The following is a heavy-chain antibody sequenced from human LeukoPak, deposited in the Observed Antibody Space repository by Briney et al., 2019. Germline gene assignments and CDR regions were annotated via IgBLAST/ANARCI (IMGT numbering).Heavy chain of an antibody. V-gene: IGHV4-38-2*02. D-gene: IGHD3-10*01. Sequence: SETLSLTCTVSGYSISSGYYWGWIRQPPGKGLEWIGSIYHSGSTYYNPSLKSRVTISVDTSKNQFSLKLSSVTAADTAVYYCARDITGLLWFGEFTHHGMDVWGQGTTVTVSS. J-gene: IGHJ6*02. CDR1: GYSISSGYY. CDR2: IYHSGST. CDR3: ARDITGLLWFGEFTHHGMDV.